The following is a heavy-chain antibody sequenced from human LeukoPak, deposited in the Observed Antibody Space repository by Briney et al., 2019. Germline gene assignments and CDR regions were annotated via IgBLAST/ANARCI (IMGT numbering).Heavy chain of an antibody. D-gene: IGHD6-13*01. V-gene: IGHV3-48*03. CDR1: GFTFSSYE. Sequence: GGSLRLSCAASGFTFSSYEMNWVRQAPGKGLEWVSYISTRGSTEYYADSVKGRFTVSRDNAKNSLYLQMNSLRAEDTAVYYCASIPGYSSSFDAWGQGTLVTVSS. CDR2: ISTRGSTE. J-gene: IGHJ4*02. CDR3: ASIPGYSSSFDA.